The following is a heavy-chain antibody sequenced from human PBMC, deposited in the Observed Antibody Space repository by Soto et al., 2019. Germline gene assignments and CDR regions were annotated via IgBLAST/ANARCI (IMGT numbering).Heavy chain of an antibody. CDR2: TYYRSKWYN. CDR3: ARGVTPAAVFYYYYYYGMDV. V-gene: IGHV6-1*01. J-gene: IGHJ6*02. CDR1: GDSVSSNSAA. Sequence: SQTLSLTCAISGDSVSSNSAAWNWIRQSPSRGLEWLGRTYYRSKWYNDHAVSVKSRITINPDTSKNQFSLQLNSVTPEDTAVYYCARGVTPAAVFYYYYYYGMDVWGQGTTVTVSS. D-gene: IGHD2-2*01.